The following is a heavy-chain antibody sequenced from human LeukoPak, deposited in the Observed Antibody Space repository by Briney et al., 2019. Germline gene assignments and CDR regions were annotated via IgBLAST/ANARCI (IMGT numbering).Heavy chain of an antibody. CDR3: ARTYYYDSSGYLGLFY. J-gene: IGHJ4*02. Sequence: SVKVSCKASGGTFSCYAISWVRQAPGQGLEWMGGIIPIFDTANYAQKFQGRVTITTDESTSTAYMELSSLRSEDTAVYYCARTYYYDSSGYLGLFYWGQGTLVTVSS. CDR1: GGTFSCYA. V-gene: IGHV1-69*05. D-gene: IGHD3-22*01. CDR2: IIPIFDTA.